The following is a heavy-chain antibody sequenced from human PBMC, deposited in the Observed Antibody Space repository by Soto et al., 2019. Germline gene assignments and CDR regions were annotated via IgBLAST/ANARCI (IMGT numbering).Heavy chain of an antibody. CDR2: ISGDGDTT. D-gene: IGHD6-13*01. J-gene: IGHJ4*02. CDR3: ASPKVTSSWSSDY. CDR1: GFIFNKYA. V-gene: IGHV3-23*01. Sequence: EVQLLQSGGELVQPGESLRLSCAASGFIFNKYAMTWVRQAPGKGLEWVSAISGDGDTTYYADSVKGRFTISRDNSKNTLFLQMNSLRDKDTALYYCASPKVTSSWSSDYWGQGTLVTVSS.